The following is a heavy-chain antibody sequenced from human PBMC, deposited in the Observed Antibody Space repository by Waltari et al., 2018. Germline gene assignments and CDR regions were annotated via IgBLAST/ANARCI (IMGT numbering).Heavy chain of an antibody. CDR2: IYYSGST. CDR3: ARGPHSGRSYYYMDV. CDR1: GGSISSYY. D-gene: IGHD2-21*01. V-gene: IGHV4-59*01. J-gene: IGHJ6*03. Sequence: QVQLQESGPGLVKPSETLSLTCTVSGGSISSYYWSWIRQPPGKGLEWIGYIYYSGSTNYNPPLQSRVTISVDTSKNQFSLKLSSVTAADTAVYYFARGPHSGRSYYYMDVWGKGTTVTVSS.